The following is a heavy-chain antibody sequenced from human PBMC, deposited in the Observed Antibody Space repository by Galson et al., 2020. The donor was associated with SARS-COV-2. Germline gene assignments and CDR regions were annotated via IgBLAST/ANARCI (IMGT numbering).Heavy chain of an antibody. J-gene: IGHJ6*04. D-gene: IGHD3-9*01. V-gene: IGHV2-70*11. CDR2: IDWDDDK. Sequence: ESGPTLMNPTPTLTLTYNFSGFSLSPSGMCVSWIRQPPAKALEWLARIDWDDDKYYSTSLKTRLTISKDTSKNQVVLTMTNMDPVDTATYYCARNTCMLTGEYHYYDYGMDVWGKGTTVTVSS. CDR1: GFSLSPSGMC. CDR3: ARNTCMLTGEYHYYDYGMDV.